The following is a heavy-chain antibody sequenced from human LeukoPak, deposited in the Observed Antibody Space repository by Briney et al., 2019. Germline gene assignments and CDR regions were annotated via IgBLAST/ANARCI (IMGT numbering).Heavy chain of an antibody. Sequence: PSETLSLTCTVSGGSIRSSSYNWGWTRQPPGKGLEWIGSIHYTGTTYYNPSLKSRVTISDDTSKNQFSLKLSSVTAADTAVYYCARRITMIVYDYWGQGTLVTVSS. CDR3: ARRITMIVYDY. CDR1: GGSIRSSSYN. CDR2: IHYTGTT. V-gene: IGHV4-39*07. D-gene: IGHD3-22*01. J-gene: IGHJ4*02.